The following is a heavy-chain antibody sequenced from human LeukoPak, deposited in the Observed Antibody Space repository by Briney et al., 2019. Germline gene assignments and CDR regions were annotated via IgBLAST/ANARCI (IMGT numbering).Heavy chain of an antibody. D-gene: IGHD5-18*01. CDR1: DGSISSYY. V-gene: IGHV4-59*01. Sequence: SETLSLTCTVSDGSISSYYWSWIRQPPGKGPEWIGHIYDSGSTNYNPSLKSRVTISVDTSKNQFSLKLSSVTAADTAVYYCARVRELPHTAMGPYYYYGMDVWGQGTTVTVSS. J-gene: IGHJ6*02. CDR3: ARVRELPHTAMGPYYYYGMDV. CDR2: IYDSGST.